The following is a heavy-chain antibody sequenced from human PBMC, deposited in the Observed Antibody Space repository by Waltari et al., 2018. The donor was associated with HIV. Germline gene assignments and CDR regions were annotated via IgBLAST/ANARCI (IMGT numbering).Heavy chain of an antibody. CDR1: GFLFSNYG. Sequence: QVQLVESGGGVVQPGRSLRLSCAASGFLFSNYGMHWVRQAPGKGLEWVGVIWDDGSNKYYEDSVKGRFTISRDNSKNTLYVQMNSLRAEDTAVYYCARERRYSSGWSFDYWGQGTLVTVSS. CDR3: ARERRYSSGWSFDY. CDR2: IWDDGSNK. D-gene: IGHD6-19*01. V-gene: IGHV3-33*01. J-gene: IGHJ4*02.